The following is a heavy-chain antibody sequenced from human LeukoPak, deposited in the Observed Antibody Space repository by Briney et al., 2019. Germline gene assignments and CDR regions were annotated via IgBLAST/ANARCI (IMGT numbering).Heavy chain of an antibody. CDR2: IIPIFATA. D-gene: IGHD3-9*01. CDR1: GGTLSSYA. J-gene: IGHJ3*02. V-gene: IGHV1-69*06. Sequence: GASVKVSCKASGGTLSSYAISWVRQAPGQGLEWVGGIIPIFATANYAQKFQGRVTITADKSTSTAYMELSSLRSEDTAVYYCARENRYFDWSRAFDIWGQGTMVTVSS. CDR3: ARENRYFDWSRAFDI.